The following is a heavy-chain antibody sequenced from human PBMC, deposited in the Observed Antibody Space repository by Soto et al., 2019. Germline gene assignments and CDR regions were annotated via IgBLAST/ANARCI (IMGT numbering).Heavy chain of an antibody. CDR2: ISGSGGSS. J-gene: IGHJ6*02. CDR1: GFTFTKFA. Sequence: GSLRLSCAASGFTFTKFALSWVRQAPGKGLEWVSGISGSGGSSYYADSVKGRFTISRDNSKSTLFLQMNSLRAEDTAVYYCAKRGYSYGSAMDVWGQGTTVTVSS. D-gene: IGHD5-18*01. V-gene: IGHV3-23*01. CDR3: AKRGYSYGSAMDV.